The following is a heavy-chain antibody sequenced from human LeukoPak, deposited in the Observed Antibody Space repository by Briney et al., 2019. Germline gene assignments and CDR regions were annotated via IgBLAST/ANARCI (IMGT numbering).Heavy chain of an antibody. Sequence: SETLSLTCTVSGGSISSYYWSWIRQPPGKGLEWIGYIYYSGSTNYNPSLKSRVTISVDTSKNQFSLKLSSVTAADTAVYYCARVGRHYGSVGAFDIWGQGTMDTVSS. CDR2: IYYSGST. V-gene: IGHV4-59*01. CDR1: GGSISSYY. D-gene: IGHD3-10*01. J-gene: IGHJ3*02. CDR3: ARVGRHYGSVGAFDI.